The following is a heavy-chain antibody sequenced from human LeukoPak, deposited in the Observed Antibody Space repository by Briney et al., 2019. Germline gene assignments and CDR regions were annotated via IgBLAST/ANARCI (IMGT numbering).Heavy chain of an antibody. CDR3: ARGLGLHYYGSGSSHRPLDY. J-gene: IGHJ4*02. D-gene: IGHD3-10*01. CDR1: GGSFSGYY. V-gene: IGHV4-34*01. Sequence: SETLSLTCAVSGGSFSGYYLSWIRQPPGKGREWIGEINHSGSTNYNPSLKSRVTISVDTSKNQFSLKLSSVTAADTAVYYCARGLGLHYYGSGSSHRPLDYWGQGTLVTVSS. CDR2: INHSGST.